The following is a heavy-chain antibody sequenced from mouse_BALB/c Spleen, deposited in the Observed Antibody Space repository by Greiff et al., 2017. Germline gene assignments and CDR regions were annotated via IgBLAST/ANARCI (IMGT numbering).Heavy chain of an antibody. Sequence: VMLVESGPGLVAPSQSLSITCTVSGFSLTSYGVSWVRQPPGKGLEWLGVIWGDGSTNYHSALISRLSISKDNSKSQVFLKLNRLQTDDTAAYYCAKRGGRNYFDYWGQGTTLTVSS. J-gene: IGHJ2*01. V-gene: IGHV2-3*01. CDR2: IWGDGST. CDR3: AKRGGRNYFDY. CDR1: GFSLTSYG.